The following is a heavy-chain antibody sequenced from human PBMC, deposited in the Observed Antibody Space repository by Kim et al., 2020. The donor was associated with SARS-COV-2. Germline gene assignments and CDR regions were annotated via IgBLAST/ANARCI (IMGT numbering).Heavy chain of an antibody. Sequence: SETLSLTCAVYGGSFSGYYWSWIRQPPGKGLEWIGEINHSGSTNYNPSLKSRVTISVDTSKNQFSLKLSSVTAADTAMYYCARGPKLLWFGTYRNWFDPWGQGTLVTVSS. J-gene: IGHJ5*02. D-gene: IGHD3-10*01. CDR1: GGSFSGYY. V-gene: IGHV4-34*01. CDR3: ARGPKLLWFGTYRNWFDP. CDR2: INHSGST.